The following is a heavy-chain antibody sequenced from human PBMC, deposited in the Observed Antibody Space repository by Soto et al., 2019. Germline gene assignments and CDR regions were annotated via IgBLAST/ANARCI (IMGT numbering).Heavy chain of an antibody. CDR2: INHSGST. CDR1: GGSFSGYY. D-gene: IGHD4-17*01. CDR3: ARGRSVTN. V-gene: IGHV4-34*01. Sequence: QVQLQQWGAGLLKPSETLSLTCAVYGGSFSGYYWSWIRQPPGKGLEWIGEINHSGSTNYNPSLKRRVTISVDPSKNQFSLKLSSVTAAETAVYYCARGRSVTNWGQGTLVTVSS. J-gene: IGHJ4*02.